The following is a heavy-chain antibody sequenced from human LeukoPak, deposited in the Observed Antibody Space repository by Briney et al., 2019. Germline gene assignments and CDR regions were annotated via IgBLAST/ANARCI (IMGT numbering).Heavy chain of an antibody. V-gene: IGHV4-39*02. CDR2: IYYSGST. J-gene: IGHJ4*02. Sequence: SETLSLTCTVSGGSIRGGSHYWAWIRQPPGKGLEWIGSIYYSGSTYYNPSLENRVTISIGTSKNHFSLKLSSLSAADTSVYYCAKRDDSGGNLVDLWGQGTLVTVS. CDR1: GGSIRGGSHY. CDR3: AKRDDSGGNLVDL. D-gene: IGHD3-22*01.